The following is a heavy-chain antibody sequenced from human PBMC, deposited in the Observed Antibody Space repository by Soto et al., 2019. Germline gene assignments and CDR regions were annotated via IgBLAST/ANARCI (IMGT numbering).Heavy chain of an antibody. CDR3: SGCSGGACHQNYGMDV. J-gene: IGHJ6*02. CDR1: GFTFSSCT. CDR2: ISPSTSHI. V-gene: IGHV3-21*01. D-gene: IGHD2-15*01. Sequence: EVHLVESGGGLVNPGGSLRLSCAVSGFTFSSCTMNWVRQAPGKGPEWVSSISPSTSHIYYADSVKGRFTISRDNAKNSLFLQMNSLRAEDTAVYYCSGCSGGACHQNYGMDVWGQGTTVTVSS.